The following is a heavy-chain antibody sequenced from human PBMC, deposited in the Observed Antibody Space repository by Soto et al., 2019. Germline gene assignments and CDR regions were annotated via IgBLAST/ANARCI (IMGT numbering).Heavy chain of an antibody. Sequence: SVKVSCRASGGTFSSYAISWVRQAPGQGLEWMGGIIPIFGRANYAQKFQGRVTITADESPSTAYMELSSLRSEDTAVYYCGRETIGRLVTTVVCYCGMEVWGQGTTDTVS. V-gene: IGHV1-69*13. J-gene: IGHJ6*02. D-gene: IGHD4-4*01. CDR1: GGTFSSYA. CDR3: GRETIGRLVTTVVCYCGMEV. CDR2: IIPIFGRA.